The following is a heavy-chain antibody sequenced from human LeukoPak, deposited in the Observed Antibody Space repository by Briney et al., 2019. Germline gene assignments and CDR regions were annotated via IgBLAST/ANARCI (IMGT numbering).Heavy chain of an antibody. D-gene: IGHD3-22*01. J-gene: IGHJ1*01. Sequence: SETLSLTCIVSGGSISSYYWSWIRQPPGKGLEWIGYIYYSGSTNYNPSLKSRVTISVDTSKNQFSLKLSSVTAADTAVYYCATYYYDSSGLTYFQYWGQGTLVTVSS. V-gene: IGHV4-59*08. CDR3: ATYYYDSSGLTYFQY. CDR1: GGSISSYY. CDR2: IYYSGST.